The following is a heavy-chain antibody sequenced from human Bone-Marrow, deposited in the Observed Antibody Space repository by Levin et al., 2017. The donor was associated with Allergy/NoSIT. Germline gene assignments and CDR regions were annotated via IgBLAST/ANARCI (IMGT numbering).Heavy chain of an antibody. CDR2: IYSGGST. CDR3: ARDRGGERSGWYY. D-gene: IGHD6-19*01. Sequence: QAGGSLRLSCAASGFTVSNNYVTWVRQAPGKGLEWVSLIYSGGSTYYADSVKARFTISRDNSKNTVYLQMNSLRAEDTAVYYCARDRGGERSGWYYWGQGTLVTVSS. CDR1: GFTVSNNY. V-gene: IGHV3-66*01. J-gene: IGHJ4*02.